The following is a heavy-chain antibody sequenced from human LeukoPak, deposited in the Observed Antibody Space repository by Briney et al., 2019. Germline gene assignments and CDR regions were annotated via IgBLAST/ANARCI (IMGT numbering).Heavy chain of an antibody. CDR1: GFTFSSYA. Sequence: PGGSLRLSCAASGFTFSSYAMSWVRQAPGKGLEWVSAISGSGGSTYYADSVKGRFTISRDNSKNTLYLQMNSLRAEDTAVYYRAKEGVDSSSWYLDYWGQGTLVTVSS. CDR3: AKEGVDSSSWYLDY. J-gene: IGHJ4*02. CDR2: ISGSGGST. V-gene: IGHV3-23*01. D-gene: IGHD6-13*01.